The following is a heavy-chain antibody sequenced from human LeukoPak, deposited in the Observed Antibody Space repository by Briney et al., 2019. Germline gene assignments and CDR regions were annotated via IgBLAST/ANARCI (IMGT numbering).Heavy chain of an antibody. CDR2: IYYSGST. J-gene: IGHJ4*02. V-gene: IGHV4-59*01. D-gene: IGHD4-17*01. Sequence: PSETLSLTCTVSGGSISSYYWSWIRQPPGKGLEWIGYIYYSGSTNYNPSLKSRVTISVDTSKNQFSLKLSSVTAADTAVYYCARVDYGDYEGDYWGQGTLVTVSS. CDR3: ARVDYGDYEGDY. CDR1: GGSISSYY.